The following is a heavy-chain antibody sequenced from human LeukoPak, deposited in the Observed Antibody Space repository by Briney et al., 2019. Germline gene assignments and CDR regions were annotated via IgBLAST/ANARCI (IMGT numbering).Heavy chain of an antibody. CDR3: ARDAIRSGIAAAGDFDY. V-gene: IGHV3-33*01. Sequence: GSLRLSCAASGFTFSSYGMHWVRQAPGKGLEWVAVIWYDGSNKYYADSVKGRFTISRDNSKNTLYLQMNSLRAEDTAVYYCARDAIRSGIAAAGDFDYWGQGTLVTVSS. CDR2: IWYDGSNK. J-gene: IGHJ4*02. D-gene: IGHD6-13*01. CDR1: GFTFSSYG.